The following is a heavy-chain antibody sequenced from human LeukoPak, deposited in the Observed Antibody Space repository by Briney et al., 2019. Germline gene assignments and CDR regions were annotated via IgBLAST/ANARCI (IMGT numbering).Heavy chain of an antibody. Sequence: SETLSLTCTVSGGSISSYYWSWIRQPAGKGLEWIGRIYTSGSTNYNPPLKSRVTMSVDTSKNQFSLKLSSVTAADTAVYYCAREALGRDYVWGSYPLYYFDYWGQGTLVTVSS. D-gene: IGHD3-16*02. J-gene: IGHJ4*02. V-gene: IGHV4-4*07. CDR1: GGSISSYY. CDR3: AREALGRDYVWGSYPLYYFDY. CDR2: IYTSGST.